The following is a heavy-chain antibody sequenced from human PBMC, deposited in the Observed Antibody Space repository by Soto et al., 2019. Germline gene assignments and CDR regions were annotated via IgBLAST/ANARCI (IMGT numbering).Heavy chain of an antibody. D-gene: IGHD3-9*01. CDR3: AKVPQWVLRYHDWFFDY. J-gene: IGHJ4*02. CDR2: ISASGDIT. Sequence: EVQLLESGGGLVQPGGSLRLSCAVSGFSFSTSAMTWVRQAPGKGLEWVSGISASGDITDNTDSVKGRFAISRDTSKNVVYLQMRSLRAEDTAVYYCAKVPQWVLRYHDWFFDYWGQGTLVTVSS. CDR1: GFSFSTSA. V-gene: IGHV3-23*01.